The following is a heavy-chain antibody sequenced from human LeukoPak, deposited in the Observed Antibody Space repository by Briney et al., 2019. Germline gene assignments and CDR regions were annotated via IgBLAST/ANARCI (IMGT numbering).Heavy chain of an antibody. CDR2: ISGSGGST. J-gene: IGHJ6*02. D-gene: IGHD3-16*01. CDR3: AKRGATQGVYNGLHV. Sequence: GGSLRLSCAASGFTFSTYAMSWVRQAPGKGLEWVSVISGSGGSTYYADSVKGRFTISRDNSKNTLYLRMNSLRAEDTAVYYCAKRGATQGVYNGLHVWGQGTTVTVSS. V-gene: IGHV3-23*01. CDR1: GFTFSTYA.